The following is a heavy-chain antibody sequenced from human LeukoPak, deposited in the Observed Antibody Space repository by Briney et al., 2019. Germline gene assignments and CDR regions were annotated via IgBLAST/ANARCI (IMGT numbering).Heavy chain of an antibody. CDR1: GFTLSSYA. Sequence: GGSLRLSCAASGFTLSSYAMSWVRQGPGKGLEWISSITSSSSYKFYADSVKGRFTISRDNAKNSLYLQMNSLRAEDTAVYYCARDPYSGAYYEGYYYYYMDVWGKGTTVTVSS. CDR2: ITSSSSYK. D-gene: IGHD1-26*01. CDR3: ARDPYSGAYYEGYYYYYMDV. V-gene: IGHV3-21*01. J-gene: IGHJ6*03.